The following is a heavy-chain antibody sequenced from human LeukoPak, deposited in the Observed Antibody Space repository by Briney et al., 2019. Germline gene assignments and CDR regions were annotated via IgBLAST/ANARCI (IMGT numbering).Heavy chain of an antibody. CDR3: ARDEDVDTATVAVFDY. Sequence: GASVKVSCKASGYTFTSYGISWVRQAPGQGLEWMGWINAYNGNTNYAQKLQGRVTMTTDTSTSTAYMELRSLRSDDTAVYYCARDEDVDTATVAVFDYWGQGTLVTVSS. D-gene: IGHD5-18*01. CDR2: INAYNGNT. V-gene: IGHV1-18*01. CDR1: GYTFTSYG. J-gene: IGHJ4*02.